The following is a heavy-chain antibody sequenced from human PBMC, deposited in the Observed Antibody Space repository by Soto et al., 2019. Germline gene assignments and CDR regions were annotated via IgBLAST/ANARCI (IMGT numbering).Heavy chain of an antibody. J-gene: IGHJ4*02. D-gene: IGHD2-21*02. CDR2: ISAYSGKT. V-gene: IGHV1-18*01. CDR3: ARRYGDPSSSAGFDY. CDR1: GYAFTTYS. Sequence: QVQLVQSGTEVKKSGASVKVSCKASGYAFTTYSVSWVRQAPGQGLEWLGWISAYSGKTYYVQSLQGRVTMTTDTSTITAYLDLRSLRPDDTAIYYCARRYGDPSSSAGFDYWGQGTLVTVSS.